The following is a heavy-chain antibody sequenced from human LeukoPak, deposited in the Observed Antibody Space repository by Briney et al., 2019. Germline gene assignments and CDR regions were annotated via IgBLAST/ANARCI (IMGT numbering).Heavy chain of an antibody. CDR1: GFTFSSYG. V-gene: IGHV3-30*02. Sequence: PGGSLRLSCAASGFTFSSYGMHWVRQAPGKGLEWVEFIRYDGSNKYYADSVKGRFTISRDNSKNTLYLQMNSLRAEDTAVYYCANQGTTADPRFYYYYYMDVWGKGTTVTVSS. CDR3: ANQGTTADPRFYYYYYMDV. CDR2: IRYDGSNK. J-gene: IGHJ6*03. D-gene: IGHD1-1*01.